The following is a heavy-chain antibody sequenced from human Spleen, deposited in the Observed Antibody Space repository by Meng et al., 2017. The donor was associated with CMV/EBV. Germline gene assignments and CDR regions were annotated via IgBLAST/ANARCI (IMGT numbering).Heavy chain of an antibody. CDR2: INPNSGGT. V-gene: IGHV1-2*04. CDR3: ARSLDYVWGSYRYHYFDY. D-gene: IGHD3-16*02. Sequence: TFTGYYMHWVRQAPGQGLEWMGWINPNSGGTNYAQKFQSWVTMTRDTSISTAYMELSRLRSDDTAVYYCARSLDYVWGSYRYHYFDYWGQGTLVTVSS. CDR1: TFTGYY. J-gene: IGHJ4*02.